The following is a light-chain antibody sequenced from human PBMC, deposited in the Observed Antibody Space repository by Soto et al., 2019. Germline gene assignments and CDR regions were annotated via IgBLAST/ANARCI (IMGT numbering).Light chain of an antibody. CDR2: GNS. CDR1: SSNIGAGYD. V-gene: IGLV1-40*01. CDR3: QSYDSSLSGSV. J-gene: IGLJ3*02. Sequence: QSVLTQPPSVSGAPGQRVTISCTGSSSNIGAGYDVHWYQQLPGTAPKLLIHGNSNRPSGLPDRFSGSKSGTSASLAITGLQAEDEADYYCQSYDSSLSGSVFGGGTKLTVL.